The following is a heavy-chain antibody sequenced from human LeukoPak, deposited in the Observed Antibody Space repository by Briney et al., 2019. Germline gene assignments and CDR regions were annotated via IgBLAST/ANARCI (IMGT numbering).Heavy chain of an antibody. V-gene: IGHV3-23*01. J-gene: IGHJ6*03. CDR2: ISGSGGST. CDR3: ANGGYYYYYLDV. Sequence: GGSLRLSCAASGFTFSSYAMSWVRQAPGKGLEWVSAISGSGGSTYYADSVKGRFTISRDNSKNTLYLQMNSLRAEDTAVYYCANGGYYYYYLDVWGKGTTVTVSS. CDR1: GFTFSSYA. D-gene: IGHD3-16*01.